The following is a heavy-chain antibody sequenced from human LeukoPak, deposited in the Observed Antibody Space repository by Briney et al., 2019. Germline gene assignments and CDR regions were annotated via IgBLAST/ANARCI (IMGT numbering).Heavy chain of an antibody. V-gene: IGHV3-23*01. Sequence: PGGSLRLSCAASGFTFSSYAMSWVRQAPGKGLEWVSVISGSGGSTYYADSAKGRFTISRDNSKNTLFLQMNSLRAEDTAVYYCAKGGARPTGYYYYMDVWGKGTTVTVSS. J-gene: IGHJ6*03. CDR2: ISGSGGST. CDR3: AKGGARPTGYYYYMDV. CDR1: GFTFSSYA.